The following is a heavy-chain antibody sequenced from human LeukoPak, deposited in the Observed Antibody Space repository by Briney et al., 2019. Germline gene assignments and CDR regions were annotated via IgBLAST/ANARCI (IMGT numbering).Heavy chain of an antibody. D-gene: IGHD2-2*01. CDR2: INHSGST. CDR1: GGSFSGYY. V-gene: IGHV4-34*01. J-gene: IGHJ6*03. CDR3: ARVRGYCSSTSCYGLHYMDV. Sequence: SETLSLTCAVYGGSFSGYYWSWIRQPPGKGLEWIGEINHSGSTNYNPSLKSRVTISVDTSKNQFSLKLSSVTAADTAVYYCARVRGYCSSTSCYGLHYMDVWGKGITVTVSS.